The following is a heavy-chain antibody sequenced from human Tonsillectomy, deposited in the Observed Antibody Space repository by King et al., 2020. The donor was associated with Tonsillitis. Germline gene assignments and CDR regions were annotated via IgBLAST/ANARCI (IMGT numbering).Heavy chain of an antibody. V-gene: IGHV4-59*01. CDR1: GGSISSYY. D-gene: IGHD6-13*01. J-gene: IGHJ5*02. Sequence: VQLQESGPGLVKPSETLSLTCTVSGGSISSYYWNWIRQPPGKGLEWIGYIYNSGSTSYNPSLKSRVTISVDTSKNQFSLKLSSVTAADTAVYYCARAGSSSWYMSSWGQGTLVTVSS. CDR2: IYNSGST. CDR3: ARAGSSSWYMSS.